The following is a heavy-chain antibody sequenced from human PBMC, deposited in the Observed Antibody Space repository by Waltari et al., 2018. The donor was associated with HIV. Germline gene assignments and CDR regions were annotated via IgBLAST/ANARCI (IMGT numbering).Heavy chain of an antibody. CDR3: ARDNYYDTSSYTPFGY. Sequence: QVQLVQSGAEVKKPGASAKVSCKASGYTFTSYGISWVRQAPGQGLEWVGWTSAYNGNTKYAQKVQGRVTMTTDTSTSTAYMELRSLRSDDTAVYYCARDNYYDTSSYTPFGYWGQGTLVTVSS. J-gene: IGHJ4*02. CDR1: GYTFTSYG. CDR2: TSAYNGNT. D-gene: IGHD3-22*01. V-gene: IGHV1-18*01.